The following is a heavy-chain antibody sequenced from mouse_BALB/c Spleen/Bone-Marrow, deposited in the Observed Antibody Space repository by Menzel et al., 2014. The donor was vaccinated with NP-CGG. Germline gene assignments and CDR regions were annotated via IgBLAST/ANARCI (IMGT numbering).Heavy chain of an antibody. V-gene: IGHV1-39*01. Sequence: EVQLQQSGPELEKPGASVKISCKASGYSFTGYNMNWVKQNNGKSLEWIGNIDPYYGGISYNQKFKGKATLTVDKSSNTAYMQLKSLTSEDSAIYYCAISIEDRPLVYWGQGTLVTVSA. CDR3: AISIEDRPLVY. CDR2: IDPYYGGI. CDR1: GYSFTGYN. D-gene: IGHD2-14*01. J-gene: IGHJ3*01.